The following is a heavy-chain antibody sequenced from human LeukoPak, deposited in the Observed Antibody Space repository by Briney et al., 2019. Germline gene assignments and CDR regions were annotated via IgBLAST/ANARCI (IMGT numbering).Heavy chain of an antibody. V-gene: IGHV1-69*13. CDR1: GGTFSSYA. Sequence: GASVKVSCKASGGTFSSYAISWVRQAPGQGLEWMGGIIPIFGTANYAQKFQGRVTITADESTSTAYMELSSLRSEDTAVYYCARGLWGDFWSGDYYYYYMDVWGKGTTVTVSS. J-gene: IGHJ6*03. D-gene: IGHD3-3*01. CDR3: ARGLWGDFWSGDYYYYYMDV. CDR2: IIPIFGTA.